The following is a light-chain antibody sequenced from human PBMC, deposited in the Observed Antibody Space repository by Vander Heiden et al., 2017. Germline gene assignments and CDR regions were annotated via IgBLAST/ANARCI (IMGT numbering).Light chain of an antibody. J-gene: IGKJ2*01. CDR2: KAS. CDR1: QTIINY. Sequence: DIQMTQSPSTLSASVGDRVTVTCRASQTIINYLAWYHQRPGKAPKVLISKASTLESEVPSRFSGSGSGTEFTLTISSLQPDDFGTYYCQQYYLAPYTFGQGTKLEIK. CDR3: QQYYLAPYT. V-gene: IGKV1-5*03.